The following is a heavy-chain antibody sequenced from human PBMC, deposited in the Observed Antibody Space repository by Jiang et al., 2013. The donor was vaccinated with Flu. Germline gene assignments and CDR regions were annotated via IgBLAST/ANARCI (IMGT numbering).Heavy chain of an antibody. CDR1: GGSFSGYY. CDR2: INHSGST. CDR3: ARRYRNCGGDCYRKYYFDY. J-gene: IGHJ4*02. V-gene: IGHV4-34*01. D-gene: IGHD2-21*02. Sequence: LLKPSETLSLTCAVYGGSFSGYYWSWIRQPPGKGLEWIGEINHSGSTNYNPSLKSRVTISVDTSKNQFSLKLSSVTAADTAVYYCARRYRNCGGDCYRKYYFDYWGQGTLVTVSS.